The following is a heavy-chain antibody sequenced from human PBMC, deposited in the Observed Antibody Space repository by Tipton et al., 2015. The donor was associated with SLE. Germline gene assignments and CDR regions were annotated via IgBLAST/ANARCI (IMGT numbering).Heavy chain of an antibody. CDR1: GGSISSSSYY. D-gene: IGHD6-19*01. CDR2: IADTGSP. CDR3: ARGPFQRWPPGAY. J-gene: IGHJ4*02. Sequence: LRLSCTVSGGSISSSSYYRGWIRQPPGKGLEWIGEIADTGSPNYNPSLKSRVTISLDTSKSQFSLILNSLTAADTAVYYCARGPFQRWPPGAYWGQGTLVTVSS. V-gene: IGHV4-39*07.